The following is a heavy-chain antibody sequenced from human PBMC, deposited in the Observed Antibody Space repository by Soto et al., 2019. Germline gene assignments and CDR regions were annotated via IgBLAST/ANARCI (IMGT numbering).Heavy chain of an antibody. V-gene: IGHV1-18*01. CDR3: GRDEDQWGQRVLDY. J-gene: IGHJ4*02. CDR1: GHTSRNNG. CDR2: INANTGAT. D-gene: IGHD1-26*01. Sequence: QVRLVQSGAEVGQPGASVKVSCKASGHTSRNNGISWVRQAPGQGLAWMGFINANTGATNYARKFRDILTLTTDTCTRTVDMELRSLRSDDTGVYDCGRDEDQWGQRVLDYWGQGTLVTVSS.